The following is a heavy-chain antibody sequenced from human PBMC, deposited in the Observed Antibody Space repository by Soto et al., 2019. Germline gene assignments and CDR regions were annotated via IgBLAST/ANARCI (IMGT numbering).Heavy chain of an antibody. Sequence: PSETLSLTWTVSGGSISSYYWSWIRQPPGKGLEWIGYIYYSGSTNYNPSLKSRVTISVDTSKNQFSLKLSSVTAADTAVYYCARDLRSYYDILTGYLAVGAFDIWGQGTMVTVSS. CDR2: IYYSGST. D-gene: IGHD3-9*01. V-gene: IGHV4-59*01. CDR1: GGSISSYY. CDR3: ARDLRSYYDILTGYLAVGAFDI. J-gene: IGHJ3*02.